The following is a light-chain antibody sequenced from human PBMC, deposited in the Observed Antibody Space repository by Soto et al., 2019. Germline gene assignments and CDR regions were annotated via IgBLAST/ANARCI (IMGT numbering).Light chain of an antibody. CDR1: QSVSSSY. J-gene: IGKJ4*01. CDR3: QQYGSSPLT. CDR2: GAS. Sequence: EIVLTQSPGTLSLSPGERATLSCRASQSVSSSYLAWYQQKPGQAPRLLIYGASSRATGIPDRFSGSGSGTDFTLTISRLEPEDFAVYYFQQYGSSPLTFGGGTKVEL. V-gene: IGKV3-20*01.